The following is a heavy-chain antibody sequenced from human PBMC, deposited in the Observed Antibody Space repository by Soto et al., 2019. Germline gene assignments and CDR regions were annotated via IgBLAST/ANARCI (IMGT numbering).Heavy chain of an antibody. CDR2: IYYSGST. D-gene: IGHD3-22*01. V-gene: IGHV4-39*01. CDR1: RRSISSGSSY. Sequence: PSATLPLTFTVSRRSISSGSSYCDWIRQPPWKGLEWIGNIYYSGSTTYNPSLESRVTISVDTSKNQFSLKLSSVTAADTAVYYCARQTDSYYTFDAFDIWGQGTMVT. CDR3: ARQTDSYYTFDAFDI. J-gene: IGHJ3*02.